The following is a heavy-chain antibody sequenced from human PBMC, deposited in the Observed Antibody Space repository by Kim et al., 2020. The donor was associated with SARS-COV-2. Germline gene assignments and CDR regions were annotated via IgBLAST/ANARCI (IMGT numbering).Heavy chain of an antibody. V-gene: IGHV4-34*01. CDR2: INHSGST. Sequence: SETLSLTCAVYGGSFSGYYWSWIRQPPGKGLEWIGEINHSGSTNYNPSLKSRVTISVDTSKNQFSLKLSSVTAADTAVYYCARSKLYYYGSGSYYNAAQQIDYWGQGTLVTVSS. CDR1: GGSFSGYY. D-gene: IGHD3-10*01. J-gene: IGHJ4*02. CDR3: ARSKLYYYGSGSYYNAAQQIDY.